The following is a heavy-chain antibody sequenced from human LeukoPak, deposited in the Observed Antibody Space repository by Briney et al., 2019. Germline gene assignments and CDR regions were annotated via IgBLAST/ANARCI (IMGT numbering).Heavy chain of an antibody. Sequence: SETLSLTCTVSGGSISSYYWSWIRQPPGKGLEWIGYIYYSGSTNYNPSLKSRVTISVDTSKNQFSLKLSSVTAADTAVYYCAREYSGRCIHAFHSWGQGTMVTVSS. J-gene: IGHJ3*02. CDR1: GGSISSYY. D-gene: IGHD6-13*01. CDR2: IYYSGST. CDR3: AREYSGRCIHAFHS. V-gene: IGHV4-59*08.